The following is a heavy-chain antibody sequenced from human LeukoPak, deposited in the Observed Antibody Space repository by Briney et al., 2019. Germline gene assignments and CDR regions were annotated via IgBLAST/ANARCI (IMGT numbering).Heavy chain of an antibody. Sequence: SGTLSLTCTVSGGSISSYYWSWIRQPAGKGLEWIGRIYTSGSTNYNPSLKSRVTMSVDTSKNQFSLKLSSVAAADSAVYYCARAGSSSSTYYYYMDVWGKGTTVTVSS. CDR1: GGSISSYY. J-gene: IGHJ6*03. CDR2: IYTSGST. V-gene: IGHV4-4*07. D-gene: IGHD6-6*01. CDR3: ARAGSSSSTYYYYMDV.